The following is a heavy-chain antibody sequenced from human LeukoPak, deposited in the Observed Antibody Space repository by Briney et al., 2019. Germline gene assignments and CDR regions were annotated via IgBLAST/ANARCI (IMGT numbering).Heavy chain of an antibody. D-gene: IGHD3-3*01. Sequence: PGRSLRLSCAASGFTFSSYAMHWVRQAPGKGLEWVAVISYDGSNKYFADSVKGRFTTSRDNSKNTLYLQMNSLRAEDTAVYYCARGPPYYDFWSGYHMVYYYYMDVWGKGTTVTVSS. CDR3: ARGPPYYDFWSGYHMVYYYYMDV. CDR1: GFTFSSYA. CDR2: ISYDGSNK. J-gene: IGHJ6*03. V-gene: IGHV3-30*04.